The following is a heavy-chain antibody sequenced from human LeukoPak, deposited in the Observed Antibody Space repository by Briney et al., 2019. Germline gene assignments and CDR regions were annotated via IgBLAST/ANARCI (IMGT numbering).Heavy chain of an antibody. V-gene: IGHV4-39*07. J-gene: IGHJ4*02. CDR3: ARVSSPWYYYDSREAGPFDY. Sequence: PSETLSLTCTVSGGSISTITYYWGWIRQPPGKGLEWVGHMYYRGNTFYNPSLESRVTISVDTSKNQFSLKLSSVTAADTAVYYCARVSSPWYYYDSREAGPFDYWGQGTLVTVSS. CDR1: GGSISTITYY. CDR2: MYYRGNT. D-gene: IGHD3-22*01.